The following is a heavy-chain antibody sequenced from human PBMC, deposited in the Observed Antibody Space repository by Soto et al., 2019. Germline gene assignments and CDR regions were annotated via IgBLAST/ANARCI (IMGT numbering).Heavy chain of an antibody. CDR1: GFTFSSYG. V-gene: IGHV3-30*18. Sequence: GGSLRLSCAASGFTFSSYGMHWVRQAPGKGLEWVAVISYDGSNKYYADSVKGRFTISRDNSKNTLYLQMNSLRAEDTAVYYCAKDRKDCSSTSCYWYYMDVWGKGTTVTVSS. J-gene: IGHJ6*03. CDR2: ISYDGSNK. CDR3: AKDRKDCSSTSCYWYYMDV. D-gene: IGHD2-2*01.